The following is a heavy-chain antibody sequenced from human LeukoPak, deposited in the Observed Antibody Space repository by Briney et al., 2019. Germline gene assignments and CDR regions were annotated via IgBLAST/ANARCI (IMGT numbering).Heavy chain of an antibody. CDR3: ARGGELLLPFDY. D-gene: IGHD1-26*01. V-gene: IGHV3-7*01. Sequence: GGSLRLSCAASGFTLSSYWMSWVRQAPGKGLEWVANIKQDGSEKYYVDSVKGRFTISRDNAKNSLYLQMNSLRAEDTAVYYCARGGELLLPFDYWGQGTLVTVSS. CDR1: GFTLSSYW. J-gene: IGHJ4*02. CDR2: IKQDGSEK.